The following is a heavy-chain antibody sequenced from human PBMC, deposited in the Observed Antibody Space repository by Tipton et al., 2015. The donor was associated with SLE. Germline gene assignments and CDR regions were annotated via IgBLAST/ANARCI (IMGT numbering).Heavy chain of an antibody. CDR2: VYHRGST. CDR1: GRSINSNSYQ. CDR3: ARGYSGSYYYYYYMDV. J-gene: IGHJ6*03. V-gene: IGHV4-39*07. Sequence: LRLSCTVSGRSINSNSYQWGWIRQPPGKGLEWIGSVYHRGSTSYNPSLKSRVTISVDTSKNQFSLKLSSVTAADTAVYYCARGYSGSYYYYYYMDVWGKGTTVTVSS. D-gene: IGHD1-26*01.